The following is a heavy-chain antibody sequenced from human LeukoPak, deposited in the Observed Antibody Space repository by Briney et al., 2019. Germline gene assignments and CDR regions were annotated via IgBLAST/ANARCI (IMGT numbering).Heavy chain of an antibody. CDR2: INPSGGST. V-gene: IGHV1-46*01. CDR1: GYTFTSYY. Sequence: ASVKVSCKTSGYTFTSYYIHWVRQAPGQGLEWLGIINPSGGSTTYAQKFQGRVAMTTDTSTSTVYMELTSLRSDDTAVYYCARSSAYYNEADIWGQGTMVTVSS. J-gene: IGHJ3*02. D-gene: IGHD3-9*01. CDR3: ARSSAYYNEADI.